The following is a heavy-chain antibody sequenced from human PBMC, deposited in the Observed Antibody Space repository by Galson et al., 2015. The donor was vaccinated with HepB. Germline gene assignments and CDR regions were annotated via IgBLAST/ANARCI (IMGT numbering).Heavy chain of an antibody. CDR1: GFIFDHYA. V-gene: IGHV3-9*01. Sequence: SLRLSCAASGFIFDHYAMHWVRQGPGKGLEWVSGISWNSGSIGYADSVKGRFTISRDNAKNSLVLQMNSLGAEDTALYFCAKIITFMTDYYDSSGYYSHWGQGTLVTVSP. CDR3: AKIITFMTDYYDSSGYYSH. J-gene: IGHJ4*02. CDR2: ISWNSGSI. D-gene: IGHD3-22*01.